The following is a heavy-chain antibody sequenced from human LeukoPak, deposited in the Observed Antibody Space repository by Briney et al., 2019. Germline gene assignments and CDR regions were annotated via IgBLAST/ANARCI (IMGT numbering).Heavy chain of an antibody. D-gene: IGHD3-22*01. J-gene: IGHJ4*02. CDR2: ISTDSHII. Sequence: PGGSLRLSCAASGFTFRSYSMNWVRQAPGKGLEWLSYISTDSHIIYYADSVKGRFTISRDNAKNSLYLQMNSLRDDDTAMYYCARCPQYYYDSRGCPFGYWGRGTLVTVSS. CDR1: GFTFRSYS. CDR3: ARCPQYYYDSRGCPFGY. V-gene: IGHV3-48*02.